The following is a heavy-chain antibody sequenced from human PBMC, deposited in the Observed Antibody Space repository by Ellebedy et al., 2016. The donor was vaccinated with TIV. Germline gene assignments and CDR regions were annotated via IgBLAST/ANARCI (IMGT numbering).Heavy chain of an antibody. CDR2: IYHSGSI. V-gene: IGHV4-34*01. D-gene: IGHD1-26*01. J-gene: IGHJ4*02. CDR3: ASGRSGSYSIPFDH. Sequence: SETLSLTXAVSGGSFSAFYWTWIRQPPGKGLEWIGEIYHSGSIYYNPSLKSRVTISVDTSKNQFSLRLSSVTAADTAVYYCASGRSGSYSIPFDHWGQGTLVTVSS. CDR1: GGSFSAFY.